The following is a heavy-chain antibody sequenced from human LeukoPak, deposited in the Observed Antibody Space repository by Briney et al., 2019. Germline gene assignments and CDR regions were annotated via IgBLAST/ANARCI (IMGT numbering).Heavy chain of an antibody. D-gene: IGHD5-12*01. V-gene: IGHV1-69*13. CDR2: IIPIFGTA. J-gene: IGHJ4*02. CDR3: ARVPRGYSGYDDPSWFDY. CDR1: GGTFSSYA. Sequence: SVKVSCKASGGTFSSYAISWVRQAPGQGLEWMGGIIPIFGTANYAQKFQGRVTITADESTSTAYMELSSLRSEDTAVYYCARVPRGYSGYDDPSWFDYWGQGTLVGVSS.